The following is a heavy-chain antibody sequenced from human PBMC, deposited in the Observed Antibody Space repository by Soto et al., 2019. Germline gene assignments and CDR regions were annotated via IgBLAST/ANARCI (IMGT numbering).Heavy chain of an antibody. CDR1: GYTFINYY. J-gene: IGHJ4*02. CDR2: INPTGGRT. Sequence: QVQLVQSGAEVKKPGASVKVSCKASGYTFINYYIHWVRQAPGHGLEWMAIINPTGGRTNYAQKFQGRLSLTMVPSTSTVYIELSSLPSEDTAMYLSARHLAAGDVWRQAPLVNVAA. V-gene: IGHV1-46*01. CDR3: ARHLAAGDV. D-gene: IGHD2-8*02.